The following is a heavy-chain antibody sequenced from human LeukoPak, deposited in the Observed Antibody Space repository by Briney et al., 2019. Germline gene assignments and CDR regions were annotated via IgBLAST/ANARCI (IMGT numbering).Heavy chain of an antibody. CDR3: AADPNFWSGYYEETQFDP. J-gene: IGHJ5*02. CDR2: IVVGSGNT. V-gene: IGHV1-58*02. D-gene: IGHD3-3*01. CDR1: GFTFTSSA. Sequence: GASVKVSCKASGFTFTSSAMQWVRQARGQRLEWIGWIVVGSGNTNYAQKFQERVTITRDMSTSTAYMEVRSLRSEDTAVYYCAADPNFWSGYYEETQFDPWGQGTLVTVSS.